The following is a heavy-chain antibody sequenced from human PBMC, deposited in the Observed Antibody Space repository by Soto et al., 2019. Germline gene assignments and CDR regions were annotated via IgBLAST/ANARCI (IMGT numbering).Heavy chain of an antibody. Sequence: GGSLRLSCAASGFTFSNAWMSWVRQAPGKGLEWVGRIKSKTDGGTTDYAAPVKGRFTISRDDSKNTLYLQMNSLKTEDTAVYYCTTESGEGHSTDDAFDIWGQGTMVTVSS. CDR3: TTESGEGHSTDDAFDI. V-gene: IGHV3-15*01. D-gene: IGHD3-10*01. CDR2: IKSKTDGGTT. CDR1: GFTFSNAW. J-gene: IGHJ3*02.